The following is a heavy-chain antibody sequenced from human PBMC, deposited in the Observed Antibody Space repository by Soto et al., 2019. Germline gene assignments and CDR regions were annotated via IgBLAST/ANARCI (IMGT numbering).Heavy chain of an antibody. CDR2: IYYSGST. CDR1: GGSISSGGYY. CDR3: ARDRGAGWSGPYYFDY. D-gene: IGHD3-3*01. V-gene: IGHV4-31*03. Sequence: QVQLQESGPGLVKPSQTLSLTCTVSGGSISSGGYYWSWIRQHPGKGLEWIGYIYYSGSTYYNPSLKSRVTISVDTSKNQFSLKLSSVTDADTAVYYCARDRGAGWSGPYYFDYWGQGTLVTVSS. J-gene: IGHJ4*02.